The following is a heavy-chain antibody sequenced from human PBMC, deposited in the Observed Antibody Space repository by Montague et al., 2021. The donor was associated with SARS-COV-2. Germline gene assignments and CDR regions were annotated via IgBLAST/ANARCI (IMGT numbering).Heavy chain of an antibody. J-gene: IGHJ4*02. D-gene: IGHD3-9*01. CDR3: ARLRVLRYFDWLLPNYYFDY. CDR2: NYYSGST. V-gene: IGHV4-39*01. CDR1: GGSISNSKCY. Sequence: SETLSLTCTVSGGSISNSKCYWVWIRQPPGKELEWIVSNYYSGSTYYNPSLQSRVTISVDTFKNQSSLKLSSVTAADTAVYYCARLRVLRYFDWLLPNYYFDYWGQGTLVTVSS.